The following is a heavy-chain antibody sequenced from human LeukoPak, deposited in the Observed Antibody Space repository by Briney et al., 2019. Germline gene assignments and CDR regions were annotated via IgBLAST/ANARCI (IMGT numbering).Heavy chain of an antibody. CDR3: ARDIDFRFDY. CDR1: GFTFSSYW. J-gene: IGHJ4*02. Sequence: GGSLRLSCSASGFTFSSYWMSWVRQAPGKGLEWVANIKEDGGEKYSVDSVKGRFTISRDNAKNTLYLQMNSLRGEDTAEYYCARDIDFRFDYWGQGTLVTVSS. V-gene: IGHV3-7*05. CDR2: IKEDGGEK.